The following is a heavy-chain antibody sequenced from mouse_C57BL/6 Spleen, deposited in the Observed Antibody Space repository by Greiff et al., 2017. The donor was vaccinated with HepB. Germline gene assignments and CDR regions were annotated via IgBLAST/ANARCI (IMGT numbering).Heavy chain of an antibody. CDR1: GFTFSSYA. CDR2: ISSGGDYI. V-gene: IGHV5-9-1*02. CDR3: TRETDFDD. J-gene: IGHJ2*01. Sequence: EVKVVESGEGLVKPGGSLKFSCAASGFTFSSYAMSWVRQTPEKRLEWVAYISSGGDYIYYADTVKGRFTISRDKARNTLYLQMSSLKSEDTAMYYCTRETDFDDWGPGTTLTVSS.